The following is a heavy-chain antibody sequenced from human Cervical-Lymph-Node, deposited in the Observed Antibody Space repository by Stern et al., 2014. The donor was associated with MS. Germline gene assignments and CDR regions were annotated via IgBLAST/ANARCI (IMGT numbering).Heavy chain of an antibody. CDR1: GYTFTRYY. Sequence: VQLVESGAEVKKPGASVKVSCKASGYTFTRYYMHWVRHAPGHALAWMGIINPSGGSTSYAQKFQGRVTMTRDTSTSTVYMELSSLRSEDTAVYYCARDGYALVGSYPNWFDPWGQGTLVTVSS. D-gene: IGHD1-26*01. V-gene: IGHV1-46*01. J-gene: IGHJ5*02. CDR3: ARDGYALVGSYPNWFDP. CDR2: INPSGGST.